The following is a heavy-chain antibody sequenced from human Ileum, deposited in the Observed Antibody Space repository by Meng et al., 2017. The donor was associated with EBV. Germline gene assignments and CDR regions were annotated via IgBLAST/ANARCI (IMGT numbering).Heavy chain of an antibody. D-gene: IGHD1-26*01. CDR2: ISAYNGNT. V-gene: IGHV1-18*01. J-gene: IGHJ4*02. CDR3: ARVEVGITSGDY. Sequence: QVQLVQSGGEVKKPGALVKVACKASGYTFTNYGITWVRQAPGQGLEWMGWISAYNGNTNYAQTLQGRLTMTTDTSKSTAYMELRSLRSDDTAVYYCARVEVGITSGDYWGPGTMVTVS. CDR1: GYTFTNYG.